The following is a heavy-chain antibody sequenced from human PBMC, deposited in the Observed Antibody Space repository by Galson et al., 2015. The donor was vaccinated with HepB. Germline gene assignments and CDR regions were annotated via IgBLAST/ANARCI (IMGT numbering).Heavy chain of an antibody. CDR2: ISGSGGST. CDR1: GFTFSSYA. Sequence: SLRLSCAASGFTFSSYAMSWVRQAPGKGLEWVSAISGSGGSTYYADSVKGRFTISRDNSKNTLYLQINSLRAEDTAVYYCARGPNSSGYLGDYWGQGTLVTVSS. J-gene: IGHJ4*02. D-gene: IGHD3-22*01. CDR3: ARGPNSSGYLGDY. V-gene: IGHV3-23*01.